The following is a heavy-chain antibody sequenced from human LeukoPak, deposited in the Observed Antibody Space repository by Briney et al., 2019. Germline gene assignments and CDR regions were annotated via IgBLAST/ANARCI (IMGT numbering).Heavy chain of an antibody. CDR3: AKLEDCMSDYIPSDY. J-gene: IGHJ4*02. CDR1: GFTFSNYW. V-gene: IGHV3-7*01. Sequence: GGSLRLSCAASGFTFSNYWMSGVRQAPGKGLEWVANVNQDGSEEYYVDSVKGRFTISRDNTKNSLYLQMNSLRAEETAMYYRAKLEDCMSDYIPSDYWGQGTLVTVSS. D-gene: IGHD3-10*01. CDR2: VNQDGSEE.